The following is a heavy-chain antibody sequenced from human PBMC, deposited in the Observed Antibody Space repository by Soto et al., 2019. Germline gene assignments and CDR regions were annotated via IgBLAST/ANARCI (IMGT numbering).Heavy chain of an antibody. CDR3: ARVAGQDTRYYYYGMDV. CDR1: GGSISSGGYY. J-gene: IGHJ6*02. D-gene: IGHD2-15*01. V-gene: IGHV4-31*03. CDR2: IYYSGST. Sequence: SETLSLTCTVSGGSISSGGYYWNWIRQHPGKGLEWIGYIYYSGSTYYNPSLKSRVTISVDTSKNQFSLKLSSVTAADTAVYYCARVAGQDTRYYYYGMDVWGQGTTVTVSS.